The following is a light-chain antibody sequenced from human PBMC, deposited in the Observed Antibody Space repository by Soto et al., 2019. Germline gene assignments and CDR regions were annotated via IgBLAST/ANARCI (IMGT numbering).Light chain of an antibody. CDR3: SSFAGSNNFPYV. V-gene: IGLV2-8*01. Sequence: QYVVTQPRSASGSPGQSVTISCTGTSSDVGAYDYVSWYQQHPGKAPKLMIYEINKRPSGVPDRFSGSKSGNTASLTVSGLQAEDEADYYCSSFAGSNNFPYVFGTGTNVTVL. J-gene: IGLJ1*01. CDR2: EIN. CDR1: SSDVGAYDY.